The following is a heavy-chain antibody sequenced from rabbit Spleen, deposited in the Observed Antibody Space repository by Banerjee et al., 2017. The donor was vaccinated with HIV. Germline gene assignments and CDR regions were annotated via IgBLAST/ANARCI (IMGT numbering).Heavy chain of an antibody. CDR1: GFSFSSKYY. Sequence: QSLEESGGDLVKPGASLTLTCTASGFSFSSKYYMCWVRHAPGKGLEWIGCIYVGSGSTHYASWAKGRFTMHKTSSTTVTLQLTSLTAADTATYFCARSGYVGGDYTWDLWGPGTLVTVS. CDR3: ARSGYVGGDYTWDL. J-gene: IGHJ4*01. V-gene: IGHV1S40*01. CDR2: IYVGSGST. D-gene: IGHD1-1*01.